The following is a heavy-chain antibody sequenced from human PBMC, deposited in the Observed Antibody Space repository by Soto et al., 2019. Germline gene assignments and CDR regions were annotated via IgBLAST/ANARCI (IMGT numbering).Heavy chain of an antibody. D-gene: IGHD3-3*01. CDR2: IYYSGST. V-gene: IGHV4-59*01. CDR3: ARGTLNYDFWSGYYLDYYYYYMDV. Sequence: SETLSLTCTVSGGSISSYYWSWIRQPPGKGLEWIGYIYYSGSTNYNPSLKSRVTISVDTSKNQFSLKLSSVTVADTAVYYCARGTLNYDFWSGYYLDYYYYYMDVWGKGTTVTVSS. CDR1: GGSISSYY. J-gene: IGHJ6*03.